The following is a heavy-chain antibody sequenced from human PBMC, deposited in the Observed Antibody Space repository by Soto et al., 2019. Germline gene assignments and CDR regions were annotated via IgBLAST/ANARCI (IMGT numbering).Heavy chain of an antibody. Sequence: SETLSLTCAVYGGSFSGYYWSWIRQPPGKGLEWIGEINHSGSTNYNPSLKSRVTISVDTSKNQFSLKLSSVTAADTAVYYCARAPEYSSSSSLQSLDYWGQGTLVT. CDR1: GGSFSGYY. CDR2: INHSGST. CDR3: ARAPEYSSSSSLQSLDY. D-gene: IGHD6-6*01. V-gene: IGHV4-34*01. J-gene: IGHJ4*02.